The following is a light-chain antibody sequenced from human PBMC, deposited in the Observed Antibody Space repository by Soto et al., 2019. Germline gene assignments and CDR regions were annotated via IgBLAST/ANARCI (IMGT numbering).Light chain of an antibody. CDR3: QQYGSSPLT. CDR1: QNIRNIY. V-gene: IGKV3-20*01. J-gene: IGKJ4*01. CDR2: GTS. Sequence: EIVLTQSPGTLSLSPGERATLSCRASQNIRNIYLAWYQQKSGQAPTLLIYGTSSRATGIPDRFSGRGSGTDFTLTISRLEPEDIAVYYCQQYGSSPLTFGGGTKVDIK.